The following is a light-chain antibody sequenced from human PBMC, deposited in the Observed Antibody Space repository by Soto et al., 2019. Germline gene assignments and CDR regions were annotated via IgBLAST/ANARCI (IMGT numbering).Light chain of an antibody. J-gene: IGKJ2*01. CDR2: GAS. CDR1: QTIGNIF. V-gene: IGKV3-20*01. Sequence: EIVLTQSPGTLSLSPGETATLSCRASQTIGNIFLFWYQQKPGQAPRLLIYGASSRATGISDRFSGSGSGTDFTLTINRLEPEDFAVYYCHQYSSAPYTFGQGTNLEIK. CDR3: HQYSSAPYT.